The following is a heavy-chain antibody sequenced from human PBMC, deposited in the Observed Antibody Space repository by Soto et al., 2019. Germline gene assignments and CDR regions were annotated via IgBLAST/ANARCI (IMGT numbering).Heavy chain of an antibody. D-gene: IGHD3-22*01. Sequence: SETLSLTCAVYGGSFSGYYWSWIRQPPGKGLEWIGEINHSGSTYYNPSLKSRVTISVDTSKNQFSLKLSSVTAADTAVYYCARGGRLFMGDYYYGMDVWGQGTTVTVSS. J-gene: IGHJ6*02. V-gene: IGHV4-34*01. CDR3: ARGGRLFMGDYYYGMDV. CDR1: GGSFSGYY. CDR2: INHSGST.